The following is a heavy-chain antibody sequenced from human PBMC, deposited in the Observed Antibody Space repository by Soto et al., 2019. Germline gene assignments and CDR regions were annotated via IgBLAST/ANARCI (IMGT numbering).Heavy chain of an antibody. V-gene: IGHV3-30*18. J-gene: IGHJ5*02. CDR3: AKDALPHSPYGDYNWFDP. Sequence: PGGSLRLSCAASGFTFSSYAMHWVRQAPGKGLKGVAVISYDGSNKYYADSVKGRFTISRDNSKNTLYLQMNSLRAEDTAVYYCAKDALPHSPYGDYNWFDPWGQGTLVTVSS. CDR2: ISYDGSNK. CDR1: GFTFSSYA. D-gene: IGHD4-17*01.